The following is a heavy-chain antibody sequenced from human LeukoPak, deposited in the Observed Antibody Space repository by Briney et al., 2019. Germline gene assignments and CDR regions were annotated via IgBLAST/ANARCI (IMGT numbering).Heavy chain of an antibody. D-gene: IGHD6-6*01. CDR2: IYYSGST. J-gene: IGHJ4*02. Sequence: SETLSLTCTVAGGSISSYYWSWIRQPPGKGLEWIGYIYYSGSTNYNPSLKSRVTISVDTSKTQFSLKLSSVTAADTAVYYCARGLEYSSSPIDYWGQGTLVTVSS. V-gene: IGHV4-59*01. CDR1: GGSISSYY. CDR3: ARGLEYSSSPIDY.